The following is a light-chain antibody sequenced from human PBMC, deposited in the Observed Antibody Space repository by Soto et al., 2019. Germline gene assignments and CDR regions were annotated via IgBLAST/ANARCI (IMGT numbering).Light chain of an antibody. CDR1: QGISSY. J-gene: IGKJ1*01. Sequence: AIRLTQSPSSFSASTGDRVTITCRASQGISSYLAWYQQKPGKAPKLLIYAASTLQSGVPSRFSGSGSGTDVTLTISCLQSEDFATYYCQQYYSYPLTFGQETKVEIK. CDR2: AAS. V-gene: IGKV1-8*01. CDR3: QQYYSYPLT.